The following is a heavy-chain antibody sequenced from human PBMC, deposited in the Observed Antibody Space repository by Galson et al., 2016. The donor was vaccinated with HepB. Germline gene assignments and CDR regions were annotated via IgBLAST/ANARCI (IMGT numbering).Heavy chain of an antibody. CDR2: IYNSGST. CDR3: ARWIVVVVTTPPYWYFDL. CDR1: GGSISTYY. Sequence: TLSLTCTVSGGSISTYYWSWIRQPPGKGLEWIGYIYNSGSTTYNPSLKSRVTISVDTSKNQFSLKLTSVTAADTAVYYCARWIVVVVTTPPYWYFDLWGRGTPATVSS. V-gene: IGHV4-59*01. J-gene: IGHJ2*01. D-gene: IGHD2-15*01.